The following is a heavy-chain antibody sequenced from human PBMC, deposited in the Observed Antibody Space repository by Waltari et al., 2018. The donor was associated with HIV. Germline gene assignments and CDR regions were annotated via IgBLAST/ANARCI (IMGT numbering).Heavy chain of an antibody. J-gene: IGHJ6*02. D-gene: IGHD1-26*01. CDR2: ISGDGNLK. V-gene: IGHV3-48*03. CDR1: GFTFSSNE. Sequence: EVQWVEAGGGLVQIGGSLTLSCVTSGFTFSSNEMNCVRQAPGKGREWISYISGDGNLKHYADSLKGRLNTSRDDNKNALQRYMDILRVQDTAISYCASDIVSYRRTSGLDIWGQRTMATVSS. CDR3: ASDIVSYRRTSGLDI.